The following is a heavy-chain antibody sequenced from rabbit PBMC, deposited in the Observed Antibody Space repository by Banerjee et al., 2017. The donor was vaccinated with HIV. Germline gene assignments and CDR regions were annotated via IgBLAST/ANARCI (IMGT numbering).Heavy chain of an antibody. V-gene: IGHV1S47*01. J-gene: IGHJ3*01. D-gene: IGHD6-1*01. Sequence: QEQLVESGGGLVQPEGSLTLTCKASGFDFSNNAMCWVRQAPGKGPEWIACIVNGDASIYYANWVNGRFTISRSTSLNTVDLKMTSLTAADTATYFCARAEYAGYAYATWRTRLDLRGQGTLVTVS. CDR1: GFDFSNNA. CDR3: ARAEYAGYAYATWRTRLDL. CDR2: IVNGDASI.